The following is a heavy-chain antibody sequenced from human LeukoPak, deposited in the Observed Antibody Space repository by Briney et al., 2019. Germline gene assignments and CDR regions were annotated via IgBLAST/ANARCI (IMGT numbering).Heavy chain of an antibody. J-gene: IGHJ4*02. CDR3: ARYSSGWLYFDY. Sequence: GGSLRLSCAASGFTFSSYAMSWVRQAPGKGLEWVSAISGSGGSTYYADSVKGRFTISRDNSKNTLYLQMNSLRAEDTAVYYCARYSSGWLYFDYWGQGTLVTVSS. D-gene: IGHD6-19*01. CDR2: ISGSGGST. CDR1: GFTFSSYA. V-gene: IGHV3-23*01.